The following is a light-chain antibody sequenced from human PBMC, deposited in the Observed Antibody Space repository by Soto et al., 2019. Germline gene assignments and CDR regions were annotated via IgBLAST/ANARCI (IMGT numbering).Light chain of an antibody. V-gene: IGKV3-15*01. Sequence: EIVMTQSPATLSVSPGERATLSCRASQSVTSNLDWYQQKPGQAPRLLIYGASTRATCIPARFSGSGSGTEFTLTIGSLQSEDFAGYYCQQYNNWPPYTFGQGTKLEIK. J-gene: IGKJ2*01. CDR1: QSVTSN. CDR3: QQYNNWPPYT. CDR2: GAS.